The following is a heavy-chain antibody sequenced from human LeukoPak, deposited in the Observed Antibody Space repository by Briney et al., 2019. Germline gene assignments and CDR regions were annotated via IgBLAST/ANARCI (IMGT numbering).Heavy chain of an antibody. J-gene: IGHJ4*02. CDR1: GGSITSGDYY. V-gene: IGHV4-61*08. CDR2: SYYGGST. Sequence: PSETLSLTCTVSGGSITSGDYYWSPIRQPPGNGLEWIGYSYYGGSTTCNPSLKSRVTISLDTSKNQFSLRLTSVTAADTAVYYCARNGGAYSYEAWGQGTLVTVSS. D-gene: IGHD5-18*01. CDR3: ARNGGAYSYEA.